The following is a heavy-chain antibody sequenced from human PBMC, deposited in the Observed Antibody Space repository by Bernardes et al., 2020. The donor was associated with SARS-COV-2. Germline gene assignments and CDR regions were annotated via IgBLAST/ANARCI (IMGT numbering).Heavy chain of an antibody. V-gene: IGHV3-23*01. CDR2: ISVAGGST. D-gene: IGHD3-10*01. J-gene: IGHJ5*02. CDR1: GFTFSTYA. CDR3: AKVNRGGSGLHH. Sequence: GGSLRLSCAASGFTFSTYAMSWVRQAPGKGLEWVSAISVAGGSTYYADSVEGRFTISRANSKSTVFLQMDSLRVEGTAVYYCAKVNRGGSGLHHWGQGHLITVSA.